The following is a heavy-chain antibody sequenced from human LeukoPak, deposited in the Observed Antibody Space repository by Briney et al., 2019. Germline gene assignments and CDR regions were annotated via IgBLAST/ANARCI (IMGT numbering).Heavy chain of an antibody. CDR1: GYTFTSYY. V-gene: IGHV1-2*02. CDR3: ANGYCSSTSCYGDYYYYYGMDV. J-gene: IGHJ6*02. CDR2: INPNSGGT. D-gene: IGHD2-2*01. Sequence: ASVKVSCKASGYTFTSYYMHWVRQAPGQGLEWMGWINPNSGGTNYAQKFQGRVTMTRDTSISTVYMELSRLRSDDTAVYYCANGYCSSTSCYGDYYYYYGMDVWGQGTTVTVSS.